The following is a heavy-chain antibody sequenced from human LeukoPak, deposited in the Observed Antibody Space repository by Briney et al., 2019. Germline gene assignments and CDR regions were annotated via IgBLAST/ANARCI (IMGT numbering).Heavy chain of an antibody. Sequence: ASVKVSCKASGYTFTSYDINWVRQATGQGLEWMGWMNPNSGNTDYAQKFQGRVTMTRNTSISTAYMELSSLRSDDTAVYYCAREGGSIDWFDPWGQGILVIVSS. CDR1: GYTFTSYD. J-gene: IGHJ5*02. CDR2: MNPNSGNT. D-gene: IGHD3-16*01. CDR3: AREGGSIDWFDP. V-gene: IGHV1-8*01.